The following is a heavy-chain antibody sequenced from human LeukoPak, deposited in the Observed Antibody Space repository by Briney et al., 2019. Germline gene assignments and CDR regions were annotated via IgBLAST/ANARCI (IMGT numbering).Heavy chain of an antibody. CDR1: GFTFSIYG. V-gene: IGHV3-23*01. J-gene: IGHJ4*02. Sequence: GGSLRLSCAASGFTFSIYGMSWLRQSPGKGLEWVSHIRGSGGSTDYGGPVKGRLTISRDNSENTLYMQMHSLRAEDKGVYYCAKEGSALWFGELSHYFDYWGQGILVTVSS. CDR3: AKEGSALWFGELSHYFDY. D-gene: IGHD3-10*01. CDR2: IRGSGGST.